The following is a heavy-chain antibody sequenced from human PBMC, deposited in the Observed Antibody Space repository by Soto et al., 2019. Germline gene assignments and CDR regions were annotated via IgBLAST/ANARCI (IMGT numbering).Heavy chain of an antibody. J-gene: IGHJ4*02. V-gene: IGHV4-31*03. Sequence: QVQLEESGPGLVKPSQTLSLTCSVSGASISRGGYYWGWIRQHPGKGLEWIAYIYYDGNTFHNPSLQSRISSSSDTSKNQFSLKVRAVTATDTAVYYCARTKVGRSTPGDFWGQGTLVTVSS. D-gene: IGHD1-26*01. CDR3: ARTKVGRSTPGDF. CDR1: GASISRGGYY. CDR2: IYYDGNT.